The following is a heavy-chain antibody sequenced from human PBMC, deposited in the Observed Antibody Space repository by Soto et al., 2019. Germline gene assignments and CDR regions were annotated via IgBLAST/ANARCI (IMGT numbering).Heavy chain of an antibody. D-gene: IGHD3-16*01. CDR2: VYTSRNS. CDR3: AKNSWGGMDV. Sequence: SETLSLTCTVSGASINSYHWSWIRQPAGKGLEWIGRVYTSRNSNYNPSLQSRVTMSLDTSKNEFSLNLSSVTAADTAVYYCAKNSWGGMDVWGQGTTVTVSS. CDR1: GASINSYH. V-gene: IGHV4-4*07. J-gene: IGHJ6*02.